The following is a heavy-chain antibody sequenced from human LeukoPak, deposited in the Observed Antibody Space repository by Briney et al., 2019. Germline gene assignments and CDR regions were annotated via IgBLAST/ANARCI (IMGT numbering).Heavy chain of an antibody. J-gene: IGHJ4*02. V-gene: IGHV3-49*04. Sequence: PGGSLRLSCTTSGLAFDDFAMSWVRQPAGKGLEWAGFIRRRAYGGAAEYAASVKGRFIISRDDSKGIAYLQMNSLKTEDTAVYYCSRNGLVDFDYWGQGSRVIV. CDR2: IRRRAYGGAA. CDR1: GLAFDDFA. CDR3: SRNGLVDFDY.